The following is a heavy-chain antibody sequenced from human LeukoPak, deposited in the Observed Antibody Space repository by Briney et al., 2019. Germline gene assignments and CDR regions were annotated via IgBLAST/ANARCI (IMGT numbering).Heavy chain of an antibody. CDR3: ARVNSGAFDL. CDR2: IYYSGST. CDR1: GGSISSYY. V-gene: IGHV4-59*01. Sequence: SETLSLTCTVSGGSISSYYWSWIRQPPGKGLEWIGYIYYSGSTNYNPSLKSRVTISVDTSKNQFSLKPSSVTAADTAVYYCARVNSGAFDLWGRGTLVTVSS. D-gene: IGHD1-26*01. J-gene: IGHJ2*01.